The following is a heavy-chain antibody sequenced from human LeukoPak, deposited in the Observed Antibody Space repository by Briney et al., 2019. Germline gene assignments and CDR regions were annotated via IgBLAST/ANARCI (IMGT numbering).Heavy chain of an antibody. Sequence: TASETLSLTCTVSGYSISSGYYWGWIRQPPGKGLEWIGSIYHSGSTYYNPSLKSRVTISVDTSKNQFSLKLSSVTAADTAVYYCARVPRIEAGATGDWFDPWGQGTVVTVSS. J-gene: IGHJ5*02. CDR2: IYHSGST. V-gene: IGHV4-38-2*02. CDR1: GYSISSGYY. CDR3: ARVPRIEAGATGDWFDP. D-gene: IGHD6-13*01.